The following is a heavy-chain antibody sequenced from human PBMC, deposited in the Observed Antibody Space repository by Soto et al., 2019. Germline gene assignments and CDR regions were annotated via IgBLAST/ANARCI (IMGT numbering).Heavy chain of an antibody. CDR1: GGPFSGYY. V-gene: IGHV4-34*01. Sequence: QVQPQQWGEGLLKPSETLSLTCAVYGGPFSGYYWSWIRQPPGKGLEWIGEINHRGSTNYNPSLQSRLTISVDTSKNQFTLKLSSVTAADTALYYWARVDDYWGQGTLVTVSS. D-gene: IGHD2-15*01. J-gene: IGHJ4*02. CDR2: INHRGST. CDR3: ARVDDY.